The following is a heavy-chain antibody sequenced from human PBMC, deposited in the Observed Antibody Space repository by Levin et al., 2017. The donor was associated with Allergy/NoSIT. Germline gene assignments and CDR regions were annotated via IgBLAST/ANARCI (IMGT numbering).Heavy chain of an antibody. J-gene: IGHJ4*02. CDR3: DRGRAPGYTYGTFDY. Sequence: PGGSLRLSCTASGFTFGDYAMSWFRQAPGKGLQWVGFIRSNAYGGTTEYAASVKGRLTISRDDSKSIAYLQMNSLETEDTAVYFCDRGRAPGYTYGTFDYWGQGTLVTVSS. CDR2: IRSNAYGGTT. V-gene: IGHV3-49*03. D-gene: IGHD5-18*01. CDR1: GFTFGDYA.